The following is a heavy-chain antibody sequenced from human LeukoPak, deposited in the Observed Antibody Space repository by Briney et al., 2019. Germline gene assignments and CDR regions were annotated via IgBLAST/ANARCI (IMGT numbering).Heavy chain of an antibody. CDR2: INPSGGST. CDR3: ARDWSSSSDSSYDRYYYGMDV. D-gene: IGHD6-6*01. J-gene: IGHJ6*02. V-gene: IGHV1-46*01. Sequence: ASVKVSCKASGYSFSSNGISWVRQAPGQGLEWMGVINPSGGSTSYAQKFQGRVTMTRDTSTSTVYMELSSLRSEDTAVYYCARDWSSSSDSSYDRYYYGMDVWGQGTTVTVSS. CDR1: GYSFSSNG.